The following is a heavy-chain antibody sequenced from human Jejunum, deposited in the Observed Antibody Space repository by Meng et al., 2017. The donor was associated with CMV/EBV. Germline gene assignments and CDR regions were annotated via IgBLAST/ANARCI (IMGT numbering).Heavy chain of an antibody. Sequence: ASGFPFTSHSMAWVRQAPGKGLEWVSGIDSGTGTYYTDSVMGRFSISRDNSKNTVYLQMNRLRVEDTALYYCVRDPTTPVTINWFDPWGQGTLVTVSS. V-gene: IGHV3-23*01. J-gene: IGHJ5*02. D-gene: IGHD4-17*01. CDR3: VRDPTTPVTINWFDP. CDR2: IDSGTGT. CDR1: GFPFTSHS.